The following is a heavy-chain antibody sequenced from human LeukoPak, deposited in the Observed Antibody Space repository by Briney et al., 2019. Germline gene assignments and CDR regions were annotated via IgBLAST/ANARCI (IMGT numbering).Heavy chain of an antibody. CDR1: GLVFGKYA. CDR2: IKPKTDGETT. D-gene: IGHD2-21*01. Sequence: PGGSLRLSCAASGLVFGKYAMAWVRQAPGKGLEWVGRIKPKTDGETTEYAAPVKDRFSISRDDSKSMMYLQMNSLKTEDTAVYYCITPLPYSAQGGQGTLVTVSS. CDR3: ITPLPYSAQ. J-gene: IGHJ4*02. V-gene: IGHV3-15*01.